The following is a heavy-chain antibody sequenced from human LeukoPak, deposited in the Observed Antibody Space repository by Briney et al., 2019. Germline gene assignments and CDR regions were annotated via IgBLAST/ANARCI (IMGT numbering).Heavy chain of an antibody. J-gene: IGHJ4*02. V-gene: IGHV3-7*04. CDR3: TRVGYIDEGIDY. D-gene: IGHD5-24*01. CDR2: IKQDGSKK. Sequence: GGSLRLSCAASGFTFSHYWMTWVRQAPGKGLEWVANIKQDGSKKSYVDSVKGRFTISRDNAKNSLYLQMNSLRAEDTAIYYCTRVGYIDEGIDYWGQGTLVTVSS. CDR1: GFTFSHYW.